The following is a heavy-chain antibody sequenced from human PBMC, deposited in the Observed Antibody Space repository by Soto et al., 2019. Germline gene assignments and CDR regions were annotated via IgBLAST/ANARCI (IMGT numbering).Heavy chain of an antibody. Sequence: PGGSLRLSCAASGFTFSDYYMSWIRQAPGKGLEWVSYISSSGSTIYYADSVKGRFTISRDNAKNSLYLQMNSLRAEDTAVYYCARAYTYYDFWSGYQPRPYYYYGMDVWGQGTTVTVSS. V-gene: IGHV3-11*01. CDR1: GFTFSDYY. D-gene: IGHD3-3*01. CDR2: ISSSGSTI. CDR3: ARAYTYYDFWSGYQPRPYYYYGMDV. J-gene: IGHJ6*02.